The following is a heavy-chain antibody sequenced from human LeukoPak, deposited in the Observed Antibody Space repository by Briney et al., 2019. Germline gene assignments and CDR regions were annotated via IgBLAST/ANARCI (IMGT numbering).Heavy chain of an antibody. CDR1: GFTFSSYA. D-gene: IGHD6-13*01. V-gene: IGHV3-23*01. CDR3: AKDVAAAGYFDY. J-gene: IGHJ4*02. Sequence: GGSLRLSCAASGFTFSSYAMSWVRQAPGKGLEWVSAISGSGGSTYYADSVKGRFTNSRDNSKNTLYLQMNSLRAEDTAVYYCAKDVAAAGYFDYWGQGTLVTVSS. CDR2: ISGSGGST.